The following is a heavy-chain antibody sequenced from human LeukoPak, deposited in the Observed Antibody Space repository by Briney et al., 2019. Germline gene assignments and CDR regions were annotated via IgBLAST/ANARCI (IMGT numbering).Heavy chain of an antibody. Sequence: GGSLRLSCAASGFIFRNYWMSWVRQAPGKGLEWVANIKEDGSEKYYVESVKGRFTISRDNAKNSLYLQMNSLRDEDTAVYYCARDNVYAFDIWGQGTMVTVSS. J-gene: IGHJ3*02. CDR3: ARDNVYAFDI. CDR2: IKEDGSEK. CDR1: GFIFRNYW. V-gene: IGHV3-7*01.